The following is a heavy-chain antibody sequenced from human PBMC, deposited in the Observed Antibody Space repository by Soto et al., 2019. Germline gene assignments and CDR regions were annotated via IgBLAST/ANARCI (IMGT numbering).Heavy chain of an antibody. J-gene: IGHJ5*02. CDR1: GGSISSGGYY. CDR3: ARSVFP. V-gene: IGHV4-31*03. CDR2: IYYIGST. Sequence: QVQLQESGPGLVKPSQTLSLTCTVSGGSISSGGYYWNWIRQHPGKGLEWIRYIYYIGSTYYNPSLKTRVTLSLDTSKIKFSLKLSSVTAADTAVYCCARSVFPWGQGTLVTVSS.